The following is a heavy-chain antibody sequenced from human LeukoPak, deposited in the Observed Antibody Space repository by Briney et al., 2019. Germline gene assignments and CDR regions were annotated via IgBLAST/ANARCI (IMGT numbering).Heavy chain of an antibody. D-gene: IGHD4-23*01. V-gene: IGHV3-72*01. CDR2: TRNKANSYTT. CDR3: TRGGAYGGKHKRNGSFDY. Sequence: HPGGSLRLSCAASGFTFSDHYMDWVRQAPGKGLEWVGRTRNKANSYTTEYAASVKGRFTISRDDSKSIAYLQMNSLKTEDTAVYYCTRGGAYGGKHKRNGSFDYWGQGTLVTVSS. CDR1: GFTFSDHY. J-gene: IGHJ4*02.